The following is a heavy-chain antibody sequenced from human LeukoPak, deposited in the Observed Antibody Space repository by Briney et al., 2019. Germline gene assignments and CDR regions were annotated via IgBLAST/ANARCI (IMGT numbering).Heavy chain of an antibody. CDR2: IYHSGST. V-gene: IGHV4-39*07. J-gene: IGHJ4*02. CDR1: GDSISTNSYF. CDR3: ASRAIFGVVIPLNYDY. D-gene: IGHD3-3*01. Sequence: SETLSLTCSVSGDSISTNSYFWDWIRQPPGKGLEWIGSIYHSGSTYYNPSLKSRVTISVDTSKNQFSLKLSSVTAADTAVYYCASRAIFGVVIPLNYDYWGQGTLVTVSS.